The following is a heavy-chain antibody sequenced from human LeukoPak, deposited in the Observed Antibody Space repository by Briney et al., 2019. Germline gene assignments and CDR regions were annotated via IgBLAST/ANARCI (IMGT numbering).Heavy chain of an antibody. D-gene: IGHD3-10*01. V-gene: IGHV3-23*01. J-gene: IGHJ5*02. CDR1: RFTFSSYA. CDR2: ISGRADNT. Sequence: GGSLRLSCAASRFTFSSYAMNWVRQAPGKGLEWVSAISGRADNTYYADSVKGLFTISRDNSKNTLYLQMNSLRAEDTAVYYCAKSLLYGSGSYVTGWFDPWGQGTLVTVSS. CDR3: AKSLLYGSGSYVTGWFDP.